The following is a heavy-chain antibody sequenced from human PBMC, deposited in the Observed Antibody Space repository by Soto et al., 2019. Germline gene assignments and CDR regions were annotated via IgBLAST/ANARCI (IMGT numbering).Heavy chain of an antibody. CDR3: ARDHGEFSMDV. V-gene: IGHV4-61*08. CDR1: GGSISGGGYY. Sequence: SETLSLTCTVSGGSISGGGYYWSWIRQHPGKGLEWIGYIYYSGSTNHNPSLKSRVTISVDTSKNQFSLKLSSVTAADTAVYYCARDHGEFSMDVWGQGTTVTVSS. CDR2: IYYSGST. J-gene: IGHJ6*02. D-gene: IGHD3-10*01.